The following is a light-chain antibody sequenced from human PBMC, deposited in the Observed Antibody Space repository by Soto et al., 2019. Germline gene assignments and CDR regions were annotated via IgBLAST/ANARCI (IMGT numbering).Light chain of an antibody. CDR3: QQYGSSPPIT. J-gene: IGKJ3*01. V-gene: IGKV3-20*01. CDR2: GAS. CDR1: QTISSSY. Sequence: EIVLTQSPVTLSLPPVEIATLSCMSSQTISSSYFAWYQQKPGQAPRLLISGASSRATGIPDRFSGSGSGTDFTLTISRLEPEDFAVYFCQQYGSSPPITFGPGTKVDI.